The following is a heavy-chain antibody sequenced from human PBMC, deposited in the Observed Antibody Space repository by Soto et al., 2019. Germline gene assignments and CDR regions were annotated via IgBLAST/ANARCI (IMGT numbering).Heavy chain of an antibody. CDR3: AREGTDYPNSFDL. D-gene: IGHD4-17*01. Sequence: PSETLSLTCTVSGGSISSGDYYWSWIRQPPGKGLEWIGYIYYSGRTFYNPSLKSRVSISVDTSKNQFSVNLISVTAADTAVYFCAREGTDYPNSFDLWGQGTLVTVSS. V-gene: IGHV4-30-4*01. CDR1: GGSISSGDYY. J-gene: IGHJ4*02. CDR2: IYYSGRT.